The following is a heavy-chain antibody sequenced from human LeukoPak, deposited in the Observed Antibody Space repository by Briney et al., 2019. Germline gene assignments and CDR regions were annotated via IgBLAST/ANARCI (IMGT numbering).Heavy chain of an antibody. D-gene: IGHD3-22*01. CDR3: AKDPHYDSSGYSFDP. Sequence: TGGSLRLSCAAPGFTLSSYTMTWVRQAPGKGLEWVSSISGSGGSIYYADSVKGRFTISRDNSKNTLYLQMNSLRAVDTAVYYCAKDPHYDSSGYSFDPWGQGTLVTVSS. CDR2: ISGSGGSI. V-gene: IGHV3-23*01. CDR1: GFTLSSYT. J-gene: IGHJ5*02.